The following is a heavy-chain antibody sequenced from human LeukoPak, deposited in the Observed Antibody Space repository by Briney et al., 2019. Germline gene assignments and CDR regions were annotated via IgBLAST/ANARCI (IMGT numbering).Heavy chain of an antibody. V-gene: IGHV4-59*11. Sequence: SETLSLTCTVSGGSISSHYWSWIRQPPGKGLEWIGYNYYSGSTNYNPSLKSRVTISVDTSKNQFSLKLSSVTAADTAVYYCARDIWGCSSTSCYTPSPYYYYYMDVWGKGTTVTVSS. J-gene: IGHJ6*03. CDR3: ARDIWGCSSTSCYTPSPYYYYYMDV. CDR2: NYYSGST. CDR1: GGSISSHY. D-gene: IGHD2-2*02.